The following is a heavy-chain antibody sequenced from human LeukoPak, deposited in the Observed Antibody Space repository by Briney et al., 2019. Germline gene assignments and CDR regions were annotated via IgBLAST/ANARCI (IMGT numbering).Heavy chain of an antibody. V-gene: IGHV4-30-2*01. CDR2: IYHSGST. CDR3: ARASRITMVRGVSRGYWYFDL. J-gene: IGHJ2*01. Sequence: SQTLSLTCAVSGGSISSGGYSWSWIRQPPGKGLEWIGYIYHSGSTYYNPSLKSRVTISVDRSKNQFSLKLSSVTAADMAVYYCARASRITMVRGVSRGYWYFDLWGRGTLVTVSS. D-gene: IGHD3-10*01. CDR1: GGSISSGGYS.